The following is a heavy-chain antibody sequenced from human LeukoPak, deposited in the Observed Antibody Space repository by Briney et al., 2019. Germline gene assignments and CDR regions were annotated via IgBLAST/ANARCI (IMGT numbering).Heavy chain of an antibody. CDR3: ARDWPSYGMDV. Sequence: GGSLRLSCAASGFTFSSCGMHWVRKAPGKGLEWVAVIWYDGSNRYYADSVKGRFTISRDNSKNTLYLQMNSLRAEDTAVYYCARDWPSYGMDVWGQGTTVTVSS. J-gene: IGHJ6*02. CDR2: IWYDGSNR. CDR1: GFTFSSCG. V-gene: IGHV3-33*01.